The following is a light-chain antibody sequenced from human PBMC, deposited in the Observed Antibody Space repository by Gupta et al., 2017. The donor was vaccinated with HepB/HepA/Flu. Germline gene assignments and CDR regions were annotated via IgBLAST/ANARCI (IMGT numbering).Light chain of an antibody. V-gene: IGLV1-40*01. Sequence: QSVLTQPPSVSGAPGQRVTISCTGRSSNIGADYDVQWYQQLPGTAPKLLIHGNSNRPSGVPDRFSGSKSGTSASLAITGLQAEDEADYYCQSYDSSLSGFVVFGGGTKVTVL. J-gene: IGLJ2*01. CDR2: GNS. CDR1: SSNIGADYD. CDR3: QSYDSSLSGFVV.